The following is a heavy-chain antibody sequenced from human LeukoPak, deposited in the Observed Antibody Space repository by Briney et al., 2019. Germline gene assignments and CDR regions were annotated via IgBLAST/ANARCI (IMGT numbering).Heavy chain of an antibody. CDR1: GGTFSSYA. CDR2: IIPIFGTA. CDR3: AREGVIAVAGGLLY. D-gene: IGHD6-19*01. V-gene: IGHV1-69*01. Sequence: ASVKVSCKASGGTFSSYAISWVRQAPGQGLEWMGGIIPIFGTANYAQKLQGRVTITADESTSTAYMELSSLRSEDTAVYYCAREGVIAVAGGLLYWGQGTLVTVSS. J-gene: IGHJ4*02.